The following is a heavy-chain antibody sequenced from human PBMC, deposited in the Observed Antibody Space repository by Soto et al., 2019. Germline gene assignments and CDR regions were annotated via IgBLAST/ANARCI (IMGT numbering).Heavy chain of an antibody. CDR1: GGSISSSNW. V-gene: IGHV4-4*02. J-gene: IGHJ6*02. Sequence: QVQMQESGPGLVKPSGTLSLTCAVYGGSISSSNWWSWVRQPPGKGLEWIGEICHSGSTNYNPSLKSRVTISVDKSKNQFSLKLSSVTAADTAVYYCASSTVTTTPYYYYYGMDVWGQGTTVTVSS. CDR2: ICHSGST. CDR3: ASSTVTTTPYYYYYGMDV. D-gene: IGHD4-4*01.